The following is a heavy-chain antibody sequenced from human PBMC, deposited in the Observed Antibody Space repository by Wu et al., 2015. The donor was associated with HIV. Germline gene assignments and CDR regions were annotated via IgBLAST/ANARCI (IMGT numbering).Heavy chain of an antibody. Sequence: QVQLVQSGAEVKKPGASVKVSCKASGYTFTSYYMHWVRQAPGQGLEWMGIINPSGGSTSYAQKFQGRVTMTRDTSTSTVYMELSSLRSEDTAVYYCARGEGIVATIVDWFDPWGQGTLVTVSS. CDR3: ARGEGIVATIVDWFDP. CDR1: GYTFTSYY. V-gene: IGHV1-46*03. CDR2: INPSGGST. D-gene: IGHD5-12*01. J-gene: IGHJ5*02.